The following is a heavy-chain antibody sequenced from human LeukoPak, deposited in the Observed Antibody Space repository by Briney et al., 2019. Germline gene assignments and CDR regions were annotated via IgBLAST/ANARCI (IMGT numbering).Heavy chain of an antibody. Sequence: GGSLRLSCAASEFTFSSHAMIWVRQAPGKGLEWVSSITSTSSDIFFTDSVKGRFTISRDNAKSSLYLQMNSLRAEDTAVYYCARDGEYCSAGCTSHSYSYGLDVWGQGTTVTVSS. J-gene: IGHJ6*02. V-gene: IGHV3-21*01. CDR1: EFTFSSHA. CDR2: ITSTSSDI. CDR3: ARDGEYCSAGCTSHSYSYGLDV. D-gene: IGHD2-15*01.